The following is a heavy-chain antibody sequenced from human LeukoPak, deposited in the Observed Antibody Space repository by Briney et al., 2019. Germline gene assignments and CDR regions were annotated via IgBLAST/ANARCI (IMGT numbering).Heavy chain of an antibody. Sequence: ASVKVSCKASGGTFSSYAISWVRQAPGQGLEWMGIINPSGGSTSYAQKFQGRVTMTRDTSTSTVYMELSSLRSEDTAVYYCAREGMGAYGYPDYWGQGTLVTVSS. CDR1: GGTFSSYA. D-gene: IGHD1-26*01. CDR3: AREGMGAYGYPDY. J-gene: IGHJ4*02. V-gene: IGHV1-46*01. CDR2: INPSGGST.